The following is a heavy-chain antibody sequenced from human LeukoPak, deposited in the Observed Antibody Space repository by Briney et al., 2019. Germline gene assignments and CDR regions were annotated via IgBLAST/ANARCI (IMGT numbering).Heavy chain of an antibody. CDR2: TSDRGDYT. D-gene: IGHD1-7*01. V-gene: IGHV3-23*01. J-gene: IGHJ4*02. CDR3: ARKAQYNGHYPLDY. CDR1: GFSFTSYS. Sequence: GGSLRLSCAASGFSFTSYSMSWVRQAPGKGLVWVSGTSDRGDYTYYADSVKGRFTISRDSSKNTLFLQMNSLRAEDTALYFCARKAQYNGHYPLDYWGQGTLVTVSS.